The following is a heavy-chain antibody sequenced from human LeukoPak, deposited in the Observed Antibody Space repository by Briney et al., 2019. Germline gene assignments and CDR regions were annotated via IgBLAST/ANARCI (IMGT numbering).Heavy chain of an antibody. CDR1: GFTFSSYA. V-gene: IGHV3-30*02. D-gene: IGHD2-2*02. Sequence: GGSLRLSCAASGFTFSSYAMSWVRQAPGKGLEWVAFIRYDGSNKYYADSVKGRFTISRDNSKNTLYLQMNSLRAEDTAVYYCAKDYDIVVVPAAIGPDYWGQGTLVTVSS. CDR2: IRYDGSNK. J-gene: IGHJ4*02. CDR3: AKDYDIVVVPAAIGPDY.